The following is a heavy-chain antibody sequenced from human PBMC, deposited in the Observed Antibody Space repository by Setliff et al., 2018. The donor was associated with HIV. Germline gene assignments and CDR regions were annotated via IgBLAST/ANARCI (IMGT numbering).Heavy chain of an antibody. CDR3: ARYDYGDFDY. J-gene: IGHJ4*02. CDR1: SGSFGSYY. CDR2: INHSGST. D-gene: IGHD4-17*01. V-gene: IGHV4-34*01. Sequence: PSETLSLTCAVNSGSFGSYYWSWIRQPPGKGLEWIGEINHSGSTDYNPSLKSRVTISVDTSKNQFSLNLSSVTAADTAVYYCARYDYGDFDYWGQGTPVTVSS.